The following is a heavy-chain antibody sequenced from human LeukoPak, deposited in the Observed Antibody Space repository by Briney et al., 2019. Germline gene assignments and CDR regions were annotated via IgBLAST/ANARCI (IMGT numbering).Heavy chain of an antibody. Sequence: GGSLRLSCAASGFTFSNYAMTWVRQAPGKGLEWVSAISGSGGSTYYADSVKGRFTISRDNSKNTLYLQMNSLRAEGTAVYYCANMARSSSWSTDAFDIWGQGTMVTVSS. CDR1: GFTFSNYA. CDR3: ANMARSSSWSTDAFDI. D-gene: IGHD6-13*01. J-gene: IGHJ3*02. V-gene: IGHV3-23*01. CDR2: ISGSGGST.